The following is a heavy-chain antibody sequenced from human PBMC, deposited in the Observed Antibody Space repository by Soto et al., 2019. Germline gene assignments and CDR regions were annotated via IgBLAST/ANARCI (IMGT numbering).Heavy chain of an antibody. J-gene: IGHJ4*02. CDR1: GFTFSSHG. D-gene: IGHD3-22*01. V-gene: IGHV1-18*01. CDR3: ARSDNSGGWRWDTPEY. CDR2: ISAYNGRT. Sequence: QVQLVQSGGEVRNPGASVRISCKASGFTFSSHGFYWVRQAPGQGLEWMGWISAYNGRTNYAQNPKVRVPMTTDTSTSTADMGLRSLRPDDTAVYYCARSDNSGGWRWDTPEYWGPGTLVTVSS.